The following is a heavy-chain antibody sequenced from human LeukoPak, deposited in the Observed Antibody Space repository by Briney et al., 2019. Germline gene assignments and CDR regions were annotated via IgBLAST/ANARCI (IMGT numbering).Heavy chain of an antibody. V-gene: IGHV3-23*01. D-gene: IGHD3-10*01. CDR1: GFTFSSYA. J-gene: IGHJ6*02. CDR3: AKRSRRLTIVRGVPREDV. Sequence: PGVSLRLSCAASGFTFSSYAMNWVRQAPGKGLEWVSAISGDGGSTYYIDSVKGRFTISRDNSKNTVYLEMSSPRAEDTAVYYCAKRSRRLTIVRGVPREDVWGQGTTVTVSS. CDR2: ISGDGGST.